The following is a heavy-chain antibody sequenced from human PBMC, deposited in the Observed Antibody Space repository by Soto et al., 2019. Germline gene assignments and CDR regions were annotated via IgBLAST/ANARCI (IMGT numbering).Heavy chain of an antibody. D-gene: IGHD3-3*01. V-gene: IGHV3-23*01. CDR1: GFSFGSYA. J-gene: IGHJ4*02. CDR3: ARWSYLDY. Sequence: GGSLRLSCAASGFSFGSYALSWVRQAPGKGLEWVSTISGSDGKTFYADSVKGRFSISRDTSQSTLYLQVNSLRADDTAMYYCARWSYLDYWGQGTRVTVSS. CDR2: ISGSDGKT.